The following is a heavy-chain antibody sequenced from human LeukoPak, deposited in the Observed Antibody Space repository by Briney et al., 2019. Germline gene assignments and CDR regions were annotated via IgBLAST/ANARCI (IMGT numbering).Heavy chain of an antibody. CDR2: INSDGSST. D-gene: IGHD3-10*01. CDR3: AKAKASHGGGVYYYGMDV. V-gene: IGHV3-74*01. J-gene: IGHJ6*02. Sequence: GGSLRLSCAASGFTFSSYWTHWVRQAPGKGLVWVSRINSDGSSTSYADSVKGRFTISRDNSKNTLYLQMNSLRAEDTAAYYCAKAKASHGGGVYYYGMDVWGQGTTVTVSS. CDR1: GFTFSSYW.